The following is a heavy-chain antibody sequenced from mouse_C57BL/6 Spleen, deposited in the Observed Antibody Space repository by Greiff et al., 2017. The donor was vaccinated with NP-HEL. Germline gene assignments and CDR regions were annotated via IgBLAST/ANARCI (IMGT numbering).Heavy chain of an antibody. CDR2: IHPNSGST. V-gene: IGHV1-64*01. J-gene: IGHJ3*01. CDR1: GYTFTSYW. D-gene: IGHD1-1*01. CDR3: ARSGATVVAPFAY. Sequence: QVHVKQPGAELVKPGASVKLSCKASGYTFTSYWMHWVKQRPGQGLEWIGMIHPNSGSTNYNEKFKSKATLTVDKSSSTAYMQLSSLTSEDSAVYYWARSGATVVAPFAYWGQGTLVTVSA.